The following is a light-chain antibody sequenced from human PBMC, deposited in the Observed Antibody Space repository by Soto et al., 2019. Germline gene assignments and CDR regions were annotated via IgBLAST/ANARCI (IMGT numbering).Light chain of an antibody. V-gene: IGKV3-20*01. CDR1: QSVSSSY. J-gene: IGKJ3*01. CDR3: QQYGSSIFT. Sequence: EIVLTQSPGTLSLSPGERATLSCRASQSVSSSYLGWYQQKPGQAPRLLIYGASTRATGIPDRFSGSGSGTDCTLTISRLEPEDFAVYYCQQYGSSIFTFGPGTKVYIK. CDR2: GAS.